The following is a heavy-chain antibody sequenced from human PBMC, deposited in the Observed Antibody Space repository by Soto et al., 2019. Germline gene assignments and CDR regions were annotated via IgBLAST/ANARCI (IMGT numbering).Heavy chain of an antibody. D-gene: IGHD1-1*01. CDR1: GGSFTTYT. CDR2: SIPGLGIP. Sequence: QVQLVQSGAEMKKPGSSVTVSCQTPGGSFTTYTISWVRQAPGQGLEWMGRSIPGLGIPDYAQKFQDRVTRTADKSTSTAFMVLSSLRSEDTAVYYCSRELPPYNWDDQPASAAAYFDYWGPGTLGTDSS. V-gene: IGHV1-69*08. J-gene: IGHJ4*02. CDR3: SRELPPYNWDDQPASAAAYFDY.